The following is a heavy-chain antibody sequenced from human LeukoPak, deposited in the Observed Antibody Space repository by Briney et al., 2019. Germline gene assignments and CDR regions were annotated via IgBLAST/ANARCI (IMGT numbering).Heavy chain of an antibody. V-gene: IGHV4-59*01. Sequence: SETLSLTCTVSGGSISSYYWSWIRQPPGKGLEWIGYIYYSGSTNYNPSLKSRVTISVDTSKNQFSLKLSSVTAADTAVYYCARDPSRSGELWGYYYYGMDVWGQGTTVTVSS. CDR2: IYYSGST. CDR3: ARDPSRSGELWGYYYYGMDV. D-gene: IGHD3-10*01. J-gene: IGHJ6*02. CDR1: GGSISSYY.